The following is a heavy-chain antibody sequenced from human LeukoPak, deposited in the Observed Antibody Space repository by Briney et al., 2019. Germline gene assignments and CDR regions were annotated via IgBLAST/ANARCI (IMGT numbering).Heavy chain of an antibody. Sequence: QSGGSLRLSCAASEFTFSSYWMSWVRQAPGKGLEWVANIKQDGSEKYYVDSVKGRFTISRDNAKNSLYLQMNSLRAEDTAVYYCAKSTAVPHFHQWGQGTLVTVSS. CDR3: AKSTAVPHFHQ. V-gene: IGHV3-7*01. J-gene: IGHJ1*01. CDR2: IKQDGSEK. D-gene: IGHD2-2*02. CDR1: EFTFSSYW.